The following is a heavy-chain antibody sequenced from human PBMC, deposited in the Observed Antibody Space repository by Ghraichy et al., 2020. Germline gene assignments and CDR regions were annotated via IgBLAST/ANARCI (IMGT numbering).Heavy chain of an antibody. V-gene: IGHV4-59*01. CDR1: GGSISSYY. CDR2: IYYSGST. D-gene: IGHD6-19*01. J-gene: IGHJ6*03. Sequence: SETLSLTCTVSGGSISSYYWSWIRQRPGKGLEWIGYIYYSGSTNYNPSLKSRVTISVDTSKNQFSLKLSSVTAADTAVYYCARGKGVAVAGNYYYYMDVWGKGTTVTVSS. CDR3: ARGKGVAVAGNYYYYMDV.